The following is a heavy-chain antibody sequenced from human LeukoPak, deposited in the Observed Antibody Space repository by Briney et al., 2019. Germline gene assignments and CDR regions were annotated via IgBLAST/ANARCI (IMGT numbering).Heavy chain of an antibody. V-gene: IGHV1-18*01. CDR3: ARDLGYSYGYNWFDP. CDR1: GYTFTSYG. CDR2: ISAYNGNT. J-gene: IGHJ5*02. Sequence: ASVKVSCKASGYTFTSYGISWVRHAPGQGLEWMGWISAYNGNTNYAQKLQGRVTMTTDTSTSTAYMELRSLRTDDTAVYYCARDLGYSYGYNWFDPWGQGTLVTVSS. D-gene: IGHD5-18*01.